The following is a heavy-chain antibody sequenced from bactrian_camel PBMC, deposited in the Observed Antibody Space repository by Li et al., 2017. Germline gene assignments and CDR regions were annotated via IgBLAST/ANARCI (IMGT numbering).Heavy chain of an antibody. V-gene: IGHV3S40*01. D-gene: IGHD5*01. CDR2: INNVGSST. CDR1: GFSFSDYA. J-gene: IGHJ6*01. Sequence: DVQLVESGGGLVQPGGSLRLSCAASGFSFSDYAMSWVRQAPGKGLEWVSAINNVGSSTFYADSVKGRFTISRNNAKNTVYLQMNSLKSEDTALYYCASDYGLGVFGYWGQGTQVTVS. CDR3: ASDYGLGVFGY.